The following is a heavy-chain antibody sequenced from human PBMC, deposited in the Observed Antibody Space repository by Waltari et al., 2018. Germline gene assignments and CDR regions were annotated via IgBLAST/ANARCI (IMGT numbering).Heavy chain of an antibody. D-gene: IGHD2-2*01. Sequence: QVQLVQSGAEVKKPGASVKVSCKASGYTFTSYDINWVRQATGQGLEWMGWMNPNIGNTGYAQKLQGRVTMTRNTSISTAYMELSSLRSEDTAVYYCARTVVPAAGAYYYYYMDVWGKGTTVTVSS. V-gene: IGHV1-8*01. J-gene: IGHJ6*03. CDR3: ARTVVPAAGAYYYYYMDV. CDR1: GYTFTSYD. CDR2: MNPNIGNT.